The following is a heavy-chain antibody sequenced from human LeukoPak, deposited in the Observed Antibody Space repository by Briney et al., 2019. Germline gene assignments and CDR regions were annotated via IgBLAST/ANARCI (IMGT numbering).Heavy chain of an antibody. CDR1: GFAVSGNY. V-gene: IGHV3-53*01. D-gene: IGHD3-16*01. Sequence: GGSLRLSCAASGFAVSGNYMSWVRQAPGKGLEWVSVIYTGGSTYYAESVKGRFTISRVISKNTLYLQTNSLRAEDTAVYYCARSLIMDIWGRGTTVTVSS. CDR2: IYTGGST. CDR3: ARSLIMDI. J-gene: IGHJ6*02.